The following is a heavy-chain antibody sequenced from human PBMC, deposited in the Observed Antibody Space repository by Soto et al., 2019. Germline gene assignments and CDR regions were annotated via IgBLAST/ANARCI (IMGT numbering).Heavy chain of an antibody. J-gene: IGHJ5*02. CDR1: GFTVSSYS. Sequence: GGSLRLSCAASGFTVSSYSMNWVRQAPGKGLEWVSYISSSSSTIYYADSVKGRFTISRDNAKNSLYLQMNSLRDEDTAVYYCARDAVYYYDSSGSRWFDPWGQGTLVTVSS. V-gene: IGHV3-48*02. CDR3: ARDAVYYYDSSGSRWFDP. CDR2: ISSSSSTI. D-gene: IGHD3-22*01.